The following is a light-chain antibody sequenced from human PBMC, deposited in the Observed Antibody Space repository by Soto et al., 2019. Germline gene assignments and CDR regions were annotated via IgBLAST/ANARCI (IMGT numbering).Light chain of an antibody. V-gene: IGKV1-5*03. CDR3: QQYNSYSWT. CDR1: QSISSW. J-gene: IGKJ1*01. CDR2: KAS. Sequence: DIQMTQSPATLSSSVGDRVTLTCLASQSISSWLAWYKQKPGKAPKLLSYKASSLESGVPSRFRGSGSGTEFTLTISSLKPDDFETYYCQQYNSYSWTFGQGTKVDI.